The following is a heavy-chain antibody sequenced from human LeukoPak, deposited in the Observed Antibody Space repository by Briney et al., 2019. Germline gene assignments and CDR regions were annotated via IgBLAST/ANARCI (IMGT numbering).Heavy chain of an antibody. J-gene: IGHJ3*02. Sequence: GASVKVSCKASGYTFTGYYMHWVRQAPGQGLEWMGIINPSGGSTSYAQKFQGRVTMTRDTSTSTVYMELSSLRSEDTAVYYCARVLCGGDCYHDAFDIWGQGTMVTVSS. CDR2: INPSGGST. CDR1: GYTFTGYY. D-gene: IGHD2-21*02. CDR3: ARVLCGGDCYHDAFDI. V-gene: IGHV1-46*01.